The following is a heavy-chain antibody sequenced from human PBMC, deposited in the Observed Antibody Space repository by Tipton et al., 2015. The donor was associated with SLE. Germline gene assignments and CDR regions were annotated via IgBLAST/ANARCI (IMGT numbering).Heavy chain of an antibody. J-gene: IGHJ6*02. CDR1: GFTFSSYS. CDR3: ARDGIVATITGLGYYGMDV. CDR2: ISSSSNTI. Sequence: SLRLSCAASGFTFSSYSMNWVRQAPGKGLEWVSYISSSSNTIYYADSVKGRFTISRDNGKNSLYLQMNSLRAEDTAVYYCARDGIVATITGLGYYGMDVWGQGTTVTVSS. D-gene: IGHD5-12*01. V-gene: IGHV3-48*01.